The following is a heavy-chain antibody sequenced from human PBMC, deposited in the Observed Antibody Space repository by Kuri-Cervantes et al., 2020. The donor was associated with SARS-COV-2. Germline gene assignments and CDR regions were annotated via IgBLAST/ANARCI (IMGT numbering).Heavy chain of an antibody. V-gene: IGHV4-4*08. CDR2: VYSSGST. Sequence: SETLSLTCTVSGGSISSHYWSWIRQPPGKGLEWIGYVYSSGSTNYSPSLKSRVTISVDTSKNQFSLKLSSVTAADTAVYYCATSGYYDFWSGYYFDYWGQGTLVTVSS. CDR3: ATSGYYDFWSGYYFDY. CDR1: GGSISSHY. J-gene: IGHJ4*02. D-gene: IGHD3-3*01.